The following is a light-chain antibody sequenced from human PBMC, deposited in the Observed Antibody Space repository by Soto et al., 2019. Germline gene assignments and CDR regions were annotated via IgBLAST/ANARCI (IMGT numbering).Light chain of an antibody. J-gene: IGKJ3*01. Sequence: DIQMTQSPSSLSASVGARVNITCQASQDIRTSLSWFQHKPGRAPKLLIYGASYLETGVPSRFRGSGSGTDFTFTITSLQPEDIATYYCQHYNNLPPFTFGPGTIVDIK. CDR2: GAS. CDR1: QDIRTS. CDR3: QHYNNLPPFT. V-gene: IGKV1-33*01.